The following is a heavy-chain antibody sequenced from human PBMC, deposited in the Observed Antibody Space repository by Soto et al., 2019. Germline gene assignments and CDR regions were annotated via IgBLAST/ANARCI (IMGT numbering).Heavy chain of an antibody. Sequence: LGESLKISCKGSGYSFTSYWISWVRQMPGKGLEWMGRIDPSDSYTNYSPSFQGHVTISADKSISTAYLQWSSLKASDTAMYYCARHADYGIYYYGMDVWRQGTTVTVSS. V-gene: IGHV5-10-1*01. CDR1: GYSFTSYW. CDR2: IDPSDSYT. D-gene: IGHD4-17*01. J-gene: IGHJ6*02. CDR3: ARHADYGIYYYGMDV.